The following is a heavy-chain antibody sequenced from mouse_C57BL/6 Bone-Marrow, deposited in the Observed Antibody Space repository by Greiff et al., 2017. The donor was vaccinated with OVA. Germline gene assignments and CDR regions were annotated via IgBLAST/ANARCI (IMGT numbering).Heavy chain of an antibody. CDR3: ARDGSSPYYYAMDY. CDR2: ISYSGST. Sequence: ESGPGMVKPSQSLSLTCTVTGYSITSGYDWHWIRHFPGNKLEWMGYISYSGSTNYNPSLKSRISITHDTSKNHFFLKLNSVTTEDTATYYCARDGSSPYYYAMDYWGQGTSVTVSS. D-gene: IGHD1-1*01. V-gene: IGHV3-1*01. CDR1: GYSITSGYD. J-gene: IGHJ4*01.